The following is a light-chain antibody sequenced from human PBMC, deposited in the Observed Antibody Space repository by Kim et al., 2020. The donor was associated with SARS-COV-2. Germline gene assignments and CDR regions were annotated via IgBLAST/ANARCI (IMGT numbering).Light chain of an antibody. J-gene: IGKJ5*01. CDR3: QQSFSTPVT. CDR1: QMITSY. CDR2: ATS. V-gene: IGKV1-39*01. Sequence: AFVGDRVTITCRASQMITSYLNWYQQKPGKAPKLLVYATSSLPSGVPSRFSGSGFGTEFSLTISSLQVEDFGVYLCQQSFSTPVTFGQGTRLEIK.